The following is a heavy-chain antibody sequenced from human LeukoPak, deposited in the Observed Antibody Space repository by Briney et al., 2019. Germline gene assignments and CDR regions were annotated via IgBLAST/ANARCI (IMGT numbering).Heavy chain of an antibody. D-gene: IGHD6-25*01. J-gene: IGHJ4*02. CDR1: AGSLSSYS. CDR2: IYTSVST. Sequence: PSETLSLTCTVSAGSLSSYSWSWVRQPAGKGLERVGSIYTSVSTSYNPSLKRRVTMSVDPYKKQLSLKLSSVTAADTAVYYCVREASSGHFDYWGQGTLVTVSS. V-gene: IGHV4-4*07. CDR3: VREASSGHFDY.